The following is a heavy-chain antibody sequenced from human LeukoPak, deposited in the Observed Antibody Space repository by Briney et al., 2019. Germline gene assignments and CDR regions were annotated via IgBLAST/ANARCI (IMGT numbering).Heavy chain of an antibody. CDR1: GFTFSSYA. D-gene: IGHD3-9*01. CDR3: AKGKRYLDWEDLSDGMDV. CDR2: ISGSGGST. J-gene: IGHJ6*04. V-gene: IGHV3-23*01. Sequence: GGSLRLSCAASGFTFSSYAMSWVRQAPGKGLEWVSAISGSGGSTYCADSVKGRFTISRDNSKNTLYLQMNSLRAEDTAVYYCAKGKRYLDWEDLSDGMDVWGKGTTVTVSS.